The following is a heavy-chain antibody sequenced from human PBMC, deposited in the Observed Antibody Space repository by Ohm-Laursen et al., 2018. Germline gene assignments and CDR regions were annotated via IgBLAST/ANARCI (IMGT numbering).Heavy chain of an antibody. CDR2: ISGSGGST. CDR1: GFTFSNYW. J-gene: IGHJ4*02. D-gene: IGHD6-6*01. CDR3: AKTGVIAARIYDY. V-gene: IGHV3-23*01. Sequence: SLRLSCSAAGFTFSNYWMSWVRQAPGKGLEWVSAISGSGGSTYYADSVKGRFTISRDNSKNTLYLQMNSLRAEDTAVYYCAKTGVIAARIYDYWGQGTLVTVSS.